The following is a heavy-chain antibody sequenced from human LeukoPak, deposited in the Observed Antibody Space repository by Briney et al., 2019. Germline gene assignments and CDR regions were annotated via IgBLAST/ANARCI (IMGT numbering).Heavy chain of an antibody. D-gene: IGHD4-11*01. CDR2: ISGSGDII. J-gene: IGHJ4*02. V-gene: IGHV3-23*01. CDR1: GFTFSSYA. Sequence: GGSLRLSCAASGFTFSSYAMSWVRLAPGKGLEWASGISGSGDIITYADSVKGRFTISRDNSKNTLYLQMNSLEAEDTAVYYCAKDLRTTVTTQFFNYWGQGTLVTVSS. CDR3: AKDLRTTVTTQFFNY.